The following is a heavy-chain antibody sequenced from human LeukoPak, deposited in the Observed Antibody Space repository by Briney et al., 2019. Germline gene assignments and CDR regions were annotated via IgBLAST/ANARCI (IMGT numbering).Heavy chain of an antibody. V-gene: IGHV1-2*02. Sequence: GASVKVSCKPSGYTFTAYYLHWVRQAPGQGLEWMGWINPTSGGTHYAQKFQGRVTMTRDMSIGTAYMELTSLTSDDTAVYYCAREGIAEPDTNWFDPWGRGTLVTVSS. CDR2: INPTSGGT. CDR3: AREGIAEPDTNWFDP. CDR1: GYTFTAYY. D-gene: IGHD6-13*01. J-gene: IGHJ5*02.